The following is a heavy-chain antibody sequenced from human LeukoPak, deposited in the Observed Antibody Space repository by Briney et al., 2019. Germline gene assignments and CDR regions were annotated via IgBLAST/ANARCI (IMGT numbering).Heavy chain of an antibody. J-gene: IGHJ6*03. V-gene: IGHV4-39*07. D-gene: IGHD6-13*01. CDR3: ARADYSSTWSHDYYYMDV. CDR2: INHSGTT. CDR1: GGSISSSSYY. Sequence: SETLSLTCTVSGGSISSSSYYWSWLRQPPGKGLEWIGEINHSGTTNYNPSLKSRVTISVDSSKHQSSLKLSSVTAADTAVYYCARADYSSTWSHDYYYMDVWGEGTTVTVSS.